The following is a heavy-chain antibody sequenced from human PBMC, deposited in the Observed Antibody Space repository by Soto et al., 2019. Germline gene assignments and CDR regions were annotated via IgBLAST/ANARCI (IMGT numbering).Heavy chain of an antibody. CDR1: GGTLSGYY. CDR2: VKEGGHT. J-gene: IGHJ4*02. CDR3: ARGQEGVVATH. Sequence: QVQLQQWGAGLLKSSETRSLNCAVTGGTLSGYYWSWIRQPPGKGLEWIGEVKEGGHTNYSPSLRGRVTISSDTSNNQVSLRLNSVTAADTGVYYCARGQEGVVATHWDQGSLVTVSS. D-gene: IGHD5-12*01. V-gene: IGHV4-34*01.